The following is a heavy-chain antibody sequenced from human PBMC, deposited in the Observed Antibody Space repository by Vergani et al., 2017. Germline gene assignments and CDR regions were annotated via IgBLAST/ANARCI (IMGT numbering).Heavy chain of an antibody. Sequence: EVQLLKSGGGLVQPGGSLRLSCAASGFTFSNYAMSWVRQTPGKGMEWVSSISDSGINTYFADSVKGRFTISRDNSKNTLYMQVNSLRAEDTARYYCAKGLDLEDSWGQGSLVTVSS. J-gene: IGHJ4*02. CDR3: AKGLDLEDS. CDR1: GFTFSNYA. CDR2: ISDSGINT. D-gene: IGHD5-24*01. V-gene: IGHV3-23*01.